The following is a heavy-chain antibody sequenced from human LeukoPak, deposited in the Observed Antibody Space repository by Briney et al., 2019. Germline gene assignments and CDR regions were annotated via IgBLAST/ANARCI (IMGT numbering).Heavy chain of an antibody. CDR1: GLTFDDYA. J-gene: IGHJ3*02. CDR3: AKAKMGQWLVGDAFDI. CDR2: ISWNSGSI. D-gene: IGHD6-19*01. Sequence: PGGSLRLSCAASGLTFDDYAMHWVRQAPGKGLEWVSGISWNSGSIGYADSVKGRFTISRDNAKNSLYLQMNSLRAEDTALYYCAKAKMGQWLVGDAFDIWGQGTMVTVSS. V-gene: IGHV3-9*01.